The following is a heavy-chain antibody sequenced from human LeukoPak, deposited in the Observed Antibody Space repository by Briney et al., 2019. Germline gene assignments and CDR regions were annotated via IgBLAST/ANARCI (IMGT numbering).Heavy chain of an antibody. D-gene: IGHD7-27*01. CDR2: ISSSSSYI. J-gene: IGHJ6*03. CDR3: ARVDWGSVYYCMAV. Sequence: GGSLRLSCAASGFTFSSYSMNWVRQAPGKGLEWVSSISSSSSYIYYADSVKGRFTISRDNAKNSLYLQMNSLRAEDTAVYYSARVDWGSVYYCMAVWGKGTTVTVSS. CDR1: GFTFSSYS. V-gene: IGHV3-21*01.